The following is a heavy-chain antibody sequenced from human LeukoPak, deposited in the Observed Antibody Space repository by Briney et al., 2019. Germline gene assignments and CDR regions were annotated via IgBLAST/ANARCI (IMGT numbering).Heavy chain of an antibody. CDR3: ARAGLLWFGELQGWFDP. Sequence: PSETLSLTCTVSGGSISSSSYYWGWIRQPPGRGLEWIGSIYYSGSTNYNPSLKSRVTISVDTSKNQFSLKLSSVTAADTAVYYCARAGLLWFGELQGWFDPWGQGTLVTVSS. J-gene: IGHJ5*02. D-gene: IGHD3-10*01. CDR2: IYYSGST. V-gene: IGHV4-39*07. CDR1: GGSISSSSYY.